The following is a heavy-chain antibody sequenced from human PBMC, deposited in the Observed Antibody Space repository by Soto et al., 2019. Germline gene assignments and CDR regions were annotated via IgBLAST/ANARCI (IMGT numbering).Heavy chain of an antibody. D-gene: IGHD3-22*01. J-gene: IGHJ4*02. V-gene: IGHV3-30*18. CDR3: AKDTYYHDNTGDYVFDY. CDR1: EFTFSSYG. CDR2: ISYDGSKK. Sequence: QVQLVESGGGVVQPGRSLTLSCAASEFTFSSYGIHWVRQAPGKGLEWVAVISYDGSKKQYADSVKGRFTISRDNSKNTLHLQMHSLSAEDTAVYYCAKDTYYHDNTGDYVFDYCGQGTLVTVSS.